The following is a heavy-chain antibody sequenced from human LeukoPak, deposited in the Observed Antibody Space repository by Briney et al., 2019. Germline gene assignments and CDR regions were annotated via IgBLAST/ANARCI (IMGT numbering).Heavy chain of an antibody. CDR3: ARDQGPQYYDILTGYYISYYYYYMDV. Sequence: SETLSLTCTVSGGSISSYYWSWIRQPPGKGLEWIGYIYYSGSTNYNPSLKSRVTMSVDTSKNQFSLKLSSVTAADTAVYYCARDQGPQYYDILTGYYISYYYYYMDVWGKGTTVTISS. J-gene: IGHJ6*03. CDR1: GGSISSYY. D-gene: IGHD3-9*01. CDR2: IYYSGST. V-gene: IGHV4-59*12.